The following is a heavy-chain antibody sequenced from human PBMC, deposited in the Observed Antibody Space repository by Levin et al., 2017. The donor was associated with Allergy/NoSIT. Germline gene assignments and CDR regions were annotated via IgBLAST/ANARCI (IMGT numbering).Heavy chain of an antibody. CDR3: ARAGDLGYSYGYTPGWFDP. J-gene: IGHJ5*02. CDR1: GFTVSSNY. Sequence: GESLKISCAASGFTVSSNYMSWVRQAPGKGLEWVSVIYSGGSTYYADSVKGRFTISRDNSKNTLYLQMNSLRAEDTAVYYCARAGDLGYSYGYTPGWFDPWGQGTLVTVSS. CDR2: IYSGGST. V-gene: IGHV3-53*01. D-gene: IGHD5-18*01.